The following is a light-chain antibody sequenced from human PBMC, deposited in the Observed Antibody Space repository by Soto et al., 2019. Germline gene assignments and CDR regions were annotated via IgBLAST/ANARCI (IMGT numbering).Light chain of an antibody. Sequence: EIVLTQSPGTLSLSPGERATLSCRASQSVSGSYLAWYQQKYGQAPRLLIYATSRRATGIADRFSGSWSGTALTLTISRLEPEDFAVYYCHHYGSSPWTFGQGTTVEIK. CDR3: HHYGSSPWT. CDR1: QSVSGSY. J-gene: IGKJ1*01. V-gene: IGKV3-20*01. CDR2: ATS.